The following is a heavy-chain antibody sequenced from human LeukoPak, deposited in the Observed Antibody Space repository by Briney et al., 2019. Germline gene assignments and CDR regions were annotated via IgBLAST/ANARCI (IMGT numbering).Heavy chain of an antibody. CDR2: IWYDGSNK. D-gene: IGHD1-26*01. J-gene: IGHJ4*02. CDR3: ARETTTLDY. CDR1: GSTFSSYG. V-gene: IGHV3-33*01. Sequence: GGSLRLSCAASGSTFSSYGMHWVRQAPGKGLEWVAVIWYDGSNKFYADSVKGRFTISRDKSKNTLYLQMNSLRAEDTAVYYCARETTTLDYWGQGTLVTVSS.